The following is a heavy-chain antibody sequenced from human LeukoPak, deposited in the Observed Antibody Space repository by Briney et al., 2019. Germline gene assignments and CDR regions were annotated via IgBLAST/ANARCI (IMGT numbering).Heavy chain of an antibody. D-gene: IGHD3/OR15-3a*01. Sequence: PSETLSLTCTVSGGSISSSSYYWGWIRQTPGKGLEWIGTMYYSGSTNYNPSLKSRVTLSIDTPKNRFSLRLGSVTAADTAVYYCASKSTAWTIDYWGQGTLVTVSS. J-gene: IGHJ4*02. V-gene: IGHV4-39*01. CDR1: GGSISSSSYY. CDR3: ASKSTAWTIDY. CDR2: MYYSGST.